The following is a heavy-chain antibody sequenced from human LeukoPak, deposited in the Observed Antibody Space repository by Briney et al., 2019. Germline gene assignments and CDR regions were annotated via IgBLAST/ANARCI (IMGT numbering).Heavy chain of an antibody. J-gene: IGHJ3*02. V-gene: IGHV4-34*01. Sequence: SETLSLTCAVYGGSFSGYYWSWIRQPPGKGLEWIGEINHSGSTNYNPSLKSRVTISVDTSKNQFSLKLSSVTAADTAAYYCARGPFRPDIGFDWLLYSAFDIWGQGTMVTVSS. CDR2: INHSGST. D-gene: IGHD3-9*01. CDR1: GGSFSGYY. CDR3: ARGPFRPDIGFDWLLYSAFDI.